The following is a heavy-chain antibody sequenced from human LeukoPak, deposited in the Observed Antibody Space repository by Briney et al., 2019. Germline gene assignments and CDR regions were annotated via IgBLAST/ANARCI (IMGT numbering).Heavy chain of an antibody. Sequence: GRPLRLSCAASGFTFSSYAMHWVRQAPGKGLEWVAVISYDGSNKYYADSVKGRFTISRDNSKNTLYLQMNSLRAEDTAVYYCASGYDFWSGYYPSAEYFQHWGQGTLVTVSS. D-gene: IGHD3-3*01. CDR2: ISYDGSNK. V-gene: IGHV3-30-3*01. CDR3: ASGYDFWSGYYPSAEYFQH. CDR1: GFTFSSYA. J-gene: IGHJ1*01.